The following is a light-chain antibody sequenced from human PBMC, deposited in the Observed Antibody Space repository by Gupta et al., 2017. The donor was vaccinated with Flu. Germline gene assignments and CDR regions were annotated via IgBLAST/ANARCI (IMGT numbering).Light chain of an antibody. Sequence: PSFLSASVGDRVTITCRASQDISTFLGWYQQKPGKAPNLLIYAASTLQRGVPSRFSGSGSGTEFTLTISSLQPEDFATYHCHQFNAYPFTFGQGTRVEIK. CDR1: QDISTF. CDR3: HQFNAYPFT. J-gene: IGKJ2*01. V-gene: IGKV1-9*01. CDR2: AAS.